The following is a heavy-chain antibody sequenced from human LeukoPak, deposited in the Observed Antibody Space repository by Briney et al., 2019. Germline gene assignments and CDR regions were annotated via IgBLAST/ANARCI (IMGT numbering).Heavy chain of an antibody. D-gene: IGHD3-16*01. CDR1: GFTFTSSA. CDR2: IVVGSGNT. J-gene: IGHJ4*02. V-gene: IGHV1-58*01. CDR3: AAVSPLGIGLGDLDY. Sequence: GASVKVSCKASGFTFTSSAVQWVRQARGQRLEWIGWIVVGSGNTNYAQKFQERVTITRDMSTSTAYMELSSLRSEDTAVYYCAAVSPLGIGLGDLDYWGQGTLVTVSS.